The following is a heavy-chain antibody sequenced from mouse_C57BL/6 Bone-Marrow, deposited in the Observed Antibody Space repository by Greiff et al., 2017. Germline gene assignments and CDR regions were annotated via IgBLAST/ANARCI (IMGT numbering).Heavy chain of an antibody. CDR2: IDPSDSYT. CDR1: GYTFTSYW. J-gene: IGHJ4*01. CDR3: ARDYYGSSYAMDY. Sequence: QVQLQQPGAELVKPGASVKLSCKASGYTFTSYWMQWVQQRPGQGLEWIGEIDPSDSYTNYNQKFKGKATLTVDTSSSTAYMQLSSLTSEDSAVYYCARDYYGSSYAMDYWGQGTSVTVSS. D-gene: IGHD1-1*01. V-gene: IGHV1-50*01.